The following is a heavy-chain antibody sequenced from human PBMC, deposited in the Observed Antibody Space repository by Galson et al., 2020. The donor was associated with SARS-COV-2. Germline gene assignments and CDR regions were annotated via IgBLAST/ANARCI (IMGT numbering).Heavy chain of an antibody. D-gene: IGHD5-12*01. CDR1: GFTFSSYS. Sequence: GESLKISCAASGFTFSSYSMNWVRQAPGKGLEWVSYISSSSSTIYYADSVKGRFTISRDNAKNSLYLQMNSLRAEDTAVYYCARDHGGYVGYWGQGTLVTVSS. V-gene: IGHV3-48*04. J-gene: IGHJ4*02. CDR3: ARDHGGYVGY. CDR2: ISSSSSTI.